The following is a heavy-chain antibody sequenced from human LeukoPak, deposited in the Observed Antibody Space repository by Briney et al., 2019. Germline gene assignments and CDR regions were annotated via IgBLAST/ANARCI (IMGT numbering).Heavy chain of an antibody. CDR1: GGSISSSSYY. Sequence: SETLSLTCTVSGGSISSSSYYWGWIRQPPGKGLEWIGSIYYSGSTYDNPSLKSRVTISVNTSKNQFSLKLSSVTAADTAVYYCARTSGSYRHFGYWGQGTLVTVSS. CDR3: ARTSGSYRHFGY. J-gene: IGHJ4*02. D-gene: IGHD1-26*01. CDR2: IYYSGST. V-gene: IGHV4-39*01.